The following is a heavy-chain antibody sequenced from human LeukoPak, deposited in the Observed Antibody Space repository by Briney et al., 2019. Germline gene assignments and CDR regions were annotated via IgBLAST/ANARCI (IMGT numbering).Heavy chain of an antibody. CDR3: ARGRRDCSGGSCEYYFDY. Sequence: GASVKVSCKASGYTFTSYDINWVRQATGQGLEWMGWMNPNSGNTGYAQKFQGRVTMTRNTSISTAYMELSSLRSEDTAVYYCARGRRDCSGGSCEYYFDYWGQGTLVTVSS. D-gene: IGHD2-15*01. CDR2: MNPNSGNT. J-gene: IGHJ4*02. CDR1: GYTFTSYD. V-gene: IGHV1-8*01.